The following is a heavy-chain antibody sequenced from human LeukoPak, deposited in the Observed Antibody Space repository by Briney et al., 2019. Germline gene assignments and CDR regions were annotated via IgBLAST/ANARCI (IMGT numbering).Heavy chain of an antibody. D-gene: IGHD1-26*01. CDR2: ISGSGGST. Sequence: GGSLRLSCAASGFTFSNYVMTWVRQAPGKGLGWVSGISGSGGSTYYADSVKGRFTISRDNSKNTLFLQMNSLRAEDTAVYYCARGIFSGSYVANAYWGQGTPVTVSS. J-gene: IGHJ4*02. V-gene: IGHV3-23*01. CDR1: GFTFSNYV. CDR3: ARGIFSGSYVANAY.